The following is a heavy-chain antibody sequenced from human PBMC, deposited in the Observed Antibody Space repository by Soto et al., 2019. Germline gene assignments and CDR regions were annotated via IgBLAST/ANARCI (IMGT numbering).Heavy chain of an antibody. CDR3: AKSKSLGELLFPHYFDY. CDR2: ISGSGGST. V-gene: IGHV3-23*01. CDR1: GFTFSSYA. D-gene: IGHD1-26*01. J-gene: IGHJ4*02. Sequence: PGGSLRLSCAASGFTFSSYAMSWVRQAPGKGLEWVSAISGSGGSTYYADSVKGRFTISRDNSKNTLCLQMNSLRAEDTAVYYCAKSKSLGELLFPHYFDYWGQGTLVTVSS.